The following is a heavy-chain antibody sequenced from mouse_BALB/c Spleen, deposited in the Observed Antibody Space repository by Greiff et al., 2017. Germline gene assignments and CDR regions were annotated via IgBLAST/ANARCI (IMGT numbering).Heavy chain of an antibody. D-gene: IGHD1-1*01. CDR2: IDPFNGGT. CDR1: GYSFTSYY. J-gene: IGHJ2*01. V-gene: IGHV1S135*01. Sequence: VQLKESGPELMKPGASVKISCKASGYSFTSYYMHWVKQSHGKSLEWIGYIDPFNGGTSYNQKFKGKATLTVDKSSSTAYMHLSSLTSEDSAVYYCASPLLITTVVAVDYWGQGTTLTVSS. CDR3: ASPLLITTVVAVDY.